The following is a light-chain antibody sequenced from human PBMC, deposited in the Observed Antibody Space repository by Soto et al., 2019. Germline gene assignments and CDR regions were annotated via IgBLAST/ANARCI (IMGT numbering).Light chain of an antibody. CDR3: QQYGSSPRT. V-gene: IGKV3-20*01. CDR2: GAS. J-gene: IGKJ1*01. CDR1: QSLSSGY. Sequence: EIVLTQSPGTLSLSPGERATLSCRASQSLSSGYVAWYQQKAAQAPRLLIYGASSRATGIPDRFSGSGSGTDFTLTINRLEPEDFAVYSCQQYGSSPRTFGQGTKV.